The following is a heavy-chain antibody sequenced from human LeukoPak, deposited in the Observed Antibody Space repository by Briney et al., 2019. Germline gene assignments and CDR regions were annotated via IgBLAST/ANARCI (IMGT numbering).Heavy chain of an antibody. CDR3: AGSTGPLDY. V-gene: IGHV4-34*01. CDR2: INHSGST. J-gene: IGHJ4*02. CDR1: GGSFSGYY. D-gene: IGHD2-8*02. Sequence: SETLSLTCAVYGGSFSGYYWSWTRQPPGKGLEWIGEINHSGSTNYNPSLKSRVTISVDTSKNQFSLKLSSVTAADTAVYYCAGSTGPLDYWGQGTLVTVSS.